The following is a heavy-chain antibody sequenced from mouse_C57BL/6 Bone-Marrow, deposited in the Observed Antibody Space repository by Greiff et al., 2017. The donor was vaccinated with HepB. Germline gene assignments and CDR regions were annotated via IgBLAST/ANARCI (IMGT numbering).Heavy chain of an antibody. CDR2: IWRGGST. J-gene: IGHJ4*01. CDR1: GFSLTSYG. CDR3: AKKSYSLYYAMDY. V-gene: IGHV2-5*01. Sequence: QVQLKESGPGLVQPSQSLSITCTVSGFSLTSYGVHWVRQSPGKGLEWLGVIWRGGSTDYNAAFMSRLSITKDNSKSQVFFKMNSLQADDTAIYYCAKKSYSLYYAMDYWGQGTSVTVSS. D-gene: IGHD2-12*01.